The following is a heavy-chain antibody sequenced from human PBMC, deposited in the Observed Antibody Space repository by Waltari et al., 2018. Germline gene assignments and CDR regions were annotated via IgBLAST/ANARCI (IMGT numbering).Heavy chain of an antibody. CDR2: MNPNSGNT. D-gene: IGHD3-22*01. CDR1: GYTFTSYD. Sequence: QVQLVQSGAEVKKPGASVTVSCKASGYTFTSYDINWVRQATGQGLEWMGWMNPNSGNTGYAQKFQGRVTMTRNTSISTAYMELSSLRSEDTAVYYCARALSDYDSSGYYANWFDPWGQGTLVTVSS. CDR3: ARALSDYDSSGYYANWFDP. J-gene: IGHJ5*02. V-gene: IGHV1-8*01.